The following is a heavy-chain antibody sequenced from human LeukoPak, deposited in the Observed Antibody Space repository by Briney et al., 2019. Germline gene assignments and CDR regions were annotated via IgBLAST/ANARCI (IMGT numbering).Heavy chain of an antibody. CDR1: GVSISNFY. Sequence: SETLSLTCGVSGVSISNFYWSWVRHPPGTGLEWIGPIYYTGSTYYSPSLKSRVTISVGPSKNQFSLRLSSVTAADTAVYYCARLLGGDPYYMDVWGKGTTVTVSS. D-gene: IGHD3-3*01. V-gene: IGHV4-59*01. J-gene: IGHJ6*03. CDR3: ARLLGGDPYYMDV. CDR2: IYYTGST.